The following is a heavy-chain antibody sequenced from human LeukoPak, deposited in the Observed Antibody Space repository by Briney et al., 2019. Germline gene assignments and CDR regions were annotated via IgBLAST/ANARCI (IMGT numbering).Heavy chain of an antibody. J-gene: IGHJ4*02. Sequence: GGSLRLSCAASGFTFSSYSMTWVRQAPGKGLEWISYISYSSSPIYYADSVKGRFTISRDNAKNSMYLQMNSLRDEDTAVYYCTRGTNCDYWGQGTLVTVSS. D-gene: IGHD1-14*01. CDR3: TRGTNCDY. V-gene: IGHV3-48*02. CDR2: ISYSSSPI. CDR1: GFTFSSYS.